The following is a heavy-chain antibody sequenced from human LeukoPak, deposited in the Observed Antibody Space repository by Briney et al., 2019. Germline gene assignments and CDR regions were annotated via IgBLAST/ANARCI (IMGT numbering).Heavy chain of an antibody. V-gene: IGHV5-51*01. J-gene: IGHJ4*02. D-gene: IGHD6-13*01. CDR2: IYPGDSDT. Sequence: GGSLKISCKGSGFSFTTYWIGWVRQMPGKGLEWMGIIYPGDSDTRYSPSFQGQVTISADKSINTAYLQWRSLKASDTAIFYCARQSSNSFYYFDYWGQGTLVTVSS. CDR1: GFSFTTYW. CDR3: ARQSSNSFYYFDY.